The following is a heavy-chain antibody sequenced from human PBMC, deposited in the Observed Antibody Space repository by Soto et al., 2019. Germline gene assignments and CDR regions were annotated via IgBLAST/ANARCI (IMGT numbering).Heavy chain of an antibody. CDR1: GFTFSDYD. V-gene: IGHV3-13*04. Sequence: GGSLRLSCTASGFTFSDYDMHWVRQTTGEGLEWVSTIRAAGATYYPGSVQGRFTISSENAKKSLFLQMNSLRAGDTAVYYCAREIRGAYGMDVWGQGTTVTVSS. CDR3: AREIRGAYGMDV. D-gene: IGHD3-10*01. J-gene: IGHJ6*02. CDR2: IRAAGAT.